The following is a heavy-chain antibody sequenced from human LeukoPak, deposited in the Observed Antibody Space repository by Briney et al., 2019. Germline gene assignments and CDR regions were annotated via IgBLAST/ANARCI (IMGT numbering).Heavy chain of an antibody. CDR2: IRDSGGEM. CDR1: GFSFSLYP. Sequence: GGSLRLSCAASGFSFSLYPRNWVRQAPGKGLEWLSNIRDSGGEMYYADSVKGRFTITRDNAKNTLYLQINSLRAEDTAVYYCAKDFHVDTAMVDDLEAFDHWGQGTLVTVSS. CDR3: AKDFHVDTAMVDDLEAFDH. V-gene: IGHV3-48*01. J-gene: IGHJ4*02. D-gene: IGHD5-18*01.